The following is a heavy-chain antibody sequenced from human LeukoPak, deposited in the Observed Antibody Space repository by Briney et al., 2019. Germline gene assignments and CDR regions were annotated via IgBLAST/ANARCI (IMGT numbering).Heavy chain of an antibody. V-gene: IGHV4-34*01. Sequence: SETLSLTCAVYGGSFSGYYWSWIRQPPGKGREWIGEINHSGSTNYNPSLKSRVTMSVDTSKNQFSLKLSSVTAADTAVYYCARGAYYDCWSGYWPFDYWGQGTLVTVSS. J-gene: IGHJ4*02. CDR2: INHSGST. CDR3: ARGAYYDCWSGYWPFDY. CDR1: GGSFSGYY. D-gene: IGHD3-3*01.